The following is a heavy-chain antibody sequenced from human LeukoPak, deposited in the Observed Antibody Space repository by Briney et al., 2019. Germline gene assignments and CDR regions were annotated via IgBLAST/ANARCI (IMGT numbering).Heavy chain of an antibody. CDR3: AGFRELKPFDY. V-gene: IGHV3-30*04. J-gene: IGHJ4*02. CDR2: ISYDGSNK. Sequence: GRSLRLSCAASGFTFSSYAMHWVRQAPGKGLEWVAVISYDGSNKYYADSVKGRFTISRDNSKNTLYLQMHSLRAEDTAVYYCAGFRELKPFDYWGQGTLVTVSS. D-gene: IGHD3-10*01. CDR1: GFTFSSYA.